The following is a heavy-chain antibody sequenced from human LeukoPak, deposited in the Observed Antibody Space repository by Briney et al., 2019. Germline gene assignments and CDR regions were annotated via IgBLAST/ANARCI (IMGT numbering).Heavy chain of an antibody. CDR3: ARELSSYGSGFDP. CDR1: GGSISSSNW. V-gene: IGHV3-53*01. CDR2: IYSGGST. J-gene: IGHJ5*02. Sequence: ETLSLTCAVSGGSISSSNWWSWVRQPPGKGLEWVSVIYSGGSTYYADSVKGRFTISRDNSKNTLYLQMNSLRAEDTAVYYCARELSSYGSGFDPWGQGTLVTVSS. D-gene: IGHD3-10*01.